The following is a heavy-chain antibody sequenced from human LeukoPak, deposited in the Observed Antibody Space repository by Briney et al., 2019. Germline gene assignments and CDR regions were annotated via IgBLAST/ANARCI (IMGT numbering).Heavy chain of an antibody. V-gene: IGHV1-2*02. CDR3: ARGYCSSTTCYSAFDI. CDR2: INPNSGDT. CDR1: GYTFIGYY. Sequence: ASVKVSCKASGYTFIGYYMHWVRQAPGQGLEWMGWINPNSGDTNYAQNFQGRVTMTRDTSISIAYMELTTLRSDDTAVYYCARGYCSSTTCYSAFDIWGQGTLVTVSS. D-gene: IGHD2-2*01. J-gene: IGHJ3*02.